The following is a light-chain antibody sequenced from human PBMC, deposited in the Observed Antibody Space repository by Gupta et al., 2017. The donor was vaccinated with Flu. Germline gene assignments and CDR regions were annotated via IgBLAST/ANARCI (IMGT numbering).Light chain of an antibody. CDR3: QQYYRTPAA. V-gene: IGKV4-1*01. Sequence: DIVMTQSPDSLAVSLGERATINCKSSQSVLYSSNNKNYLAWYQQKAGQPPKLLIYWASTRESGVPDRFSGSGSGTDFTLTISSLQAEDVAVYYCQQYYRTPAAFGQGTKLEIK. CDR1: QSVLYSSNNKNY. J-gene: IGKJ2*01. CDR2: WAS.